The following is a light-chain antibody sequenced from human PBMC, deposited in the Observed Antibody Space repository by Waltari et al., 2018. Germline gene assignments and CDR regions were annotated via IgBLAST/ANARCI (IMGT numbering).Light chain of an antibody. V-gene: IGLV1-40*01. CDR1: WSNIRAGYD. Sequence: QSVLTQPPSVSGAPGPRVTLSCTGSWSNIRAGYDVHWYQHPPGNAPTLLVYGVNTRPPGVPDRFFGSKSGTSASLAIPGLQPEDEADYYCQSYDTSLGVVFGGGTKLTVL. CDR2: GVN. J-gene: IGLJ2*01. CDR3: QSYDTSLGVV.